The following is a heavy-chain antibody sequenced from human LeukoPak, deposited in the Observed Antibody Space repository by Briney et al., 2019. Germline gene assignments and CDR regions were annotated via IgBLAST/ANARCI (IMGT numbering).Heavy chain of an antibody. V-gene: IGHV3-23*01. D-gene: IGHD3-22*01. CDR1: GFTFSSYG. J-gene: IGHJ4*02. CDR2: ISGSGGST. Sequence: GGSLRLSCAASGFTFSSYGMSWVRQAPGKGLEWVSAISGSGGSTYYADSVKGRFTISRDNSKNTLYLQMNSLRAEDTAVYYCTKERVTYYYDSSGYSISSNYFDYWGQGTLVTVSS. CDR3: TKERVTYYYDSSGYSISSNYFDY.